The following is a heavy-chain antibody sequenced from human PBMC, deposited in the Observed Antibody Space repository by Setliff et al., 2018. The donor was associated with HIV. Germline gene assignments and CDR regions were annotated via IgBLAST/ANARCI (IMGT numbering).Heavy chain of an antibody. Sequence: SETLSLTCTVSGYSISSGYYWGWIRQPPGKGLEWIGSIYYSGRTYYNPSLKSRVTISVDTSKNQFSLKLSSVTAADTAVYYCARAGWDYYDSSGVGEFDYWGQGTLVTVSS. V-gene: IGHV4-38-2*02. CDR2: IYYSGRT. CDR3: ARAGWDYYDSSGVGEFDY. CDR1: GYSISSGYY. D-gene: IGHD3-22*01. J-gene: IGHJ4*02.